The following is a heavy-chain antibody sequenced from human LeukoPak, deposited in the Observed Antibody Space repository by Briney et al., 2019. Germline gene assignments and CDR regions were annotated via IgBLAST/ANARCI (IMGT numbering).Heavy chain of an antibody. CDR2: INAGNGNT. V-gene: IGHV1-3*01. J-gene: IGHJ6*02. Sequence: ASVKVSCKASGYTFTSYAMHWVRQATGQRLEWMGWINAGNGNTKYSQKFQGRVTITRDTSASTAYMELSSLRSEDTAVYYCARDLVPADYYYYGMDVWGQGTTVTVSS. CDR1: GYTFTSYA. D-gene: IGHD2-2*01. CDR3: ARDLVPADYYYYGMDV.